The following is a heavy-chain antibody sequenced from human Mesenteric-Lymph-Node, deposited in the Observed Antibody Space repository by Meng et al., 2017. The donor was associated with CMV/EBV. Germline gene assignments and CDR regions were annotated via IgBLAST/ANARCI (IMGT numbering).Heavy chain of an antibody. V-gene: IGHV3-48*01. Sequence: GESLKISCAASGFTFSSYRMNWVRQAPGKGLEWVSYISSSGSTIYYADSVKGRFTISRENAKNSLYLQMNSLRAGDTAVYYCARGFGSGQQLMDVWGQGTTVTVSS. CDR3: ARGFGSGQQLMDV. D-gene: IGHD6-13*01. CDR2: ISSSGSTI. CDR1: GFTFSSYR. J-gene: IGHJ6*02.